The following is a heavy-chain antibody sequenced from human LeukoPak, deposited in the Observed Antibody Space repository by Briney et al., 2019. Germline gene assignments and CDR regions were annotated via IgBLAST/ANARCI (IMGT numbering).Heavy chain of an antibody. CDR3: ARRTKVVTAKAFDI. Sequence: SETLSLTCTVSGGSISSSSYYWGWIRQPPGKGLEWIGSIYYSGSTYYNPSLKSRVTISVDTSKNQFSLKLSSVTAADTAVYYCARRTKVVTAKAFDIWGQGTMVTVSS. CDR1: GGSISSSSYY. CDR2: IYYSGST. V-gene: IGHV4-39*07. J-gene: IGHJ3*02. D-gene: IGHD2-21*02.